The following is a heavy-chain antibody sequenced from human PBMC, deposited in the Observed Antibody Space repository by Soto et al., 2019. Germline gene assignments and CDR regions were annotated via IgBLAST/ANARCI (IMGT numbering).Heavy chain of an antibody. D-gene: IGHD2-15*01. CDR2: IGTAGDT. Sequence: PWGSLRFSCAASGFTXSNYDMHCVRQVTGKGLEWVSTIGTAGDTYYPGSVKGRFTISRENAKNSLYLQMNSLRAEDTAVYYCARGRLISLYYFDYWGQGTLVTAPQ. CDR1: GFTXSNYD. V-gene: IGHV3-13*01. CDR3: ARGRLISLYYFDY. J-gene: IGHJ4*02.